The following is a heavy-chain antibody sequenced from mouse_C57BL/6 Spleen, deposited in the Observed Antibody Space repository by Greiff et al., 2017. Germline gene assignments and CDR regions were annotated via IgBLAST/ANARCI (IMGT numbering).Heavy chain of an antibody. J-gene: IGHJ4*01. D-gene: IGHD2-1*01. CDR2: ISSGSSTI. V-gene: IGHV5-17*01. CDR3: ARRRGNYVGYAMDY. CDR1: GFTFSDYG. Sequence: EVQGVESGGGLVKPGGSLKLSCAASGFTFSDYGMHWVRQAPEKGLEWVAYISSGSSTIYYADKVKGRFTISRDNAKNTLFLQMTSLRSEDTAMYYCARRRGNYVGYAMDYWGQGTSVTVSS.